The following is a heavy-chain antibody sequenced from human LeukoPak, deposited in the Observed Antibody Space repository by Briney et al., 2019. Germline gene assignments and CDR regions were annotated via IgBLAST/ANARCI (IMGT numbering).Heavy chain of an antibody. CDR3: ARDSVNYYDSSGYNSYYFDY. D-gene: IGHD3-22*01. V-gene: IGHV4-39*07. CDR1: GGSISSSSYY. J-gene: IGHJ4*02. Sequence: PSETLSLTCTVSGGSISSSSYYWGWIRQPPGKGLEWIGSIYYSGSTYYNPSLKSRVTISVDTSKNQFSLKLSSVTAADTAVYYCARDSVNYYDSSGYNSYYFDYWGQGTLVTVSS. CDR2: IYYSGST.